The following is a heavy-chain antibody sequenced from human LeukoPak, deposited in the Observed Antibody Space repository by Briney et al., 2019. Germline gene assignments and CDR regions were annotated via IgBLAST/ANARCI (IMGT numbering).Heavy chain of an antibody. CDR2: INTDGSIT. J-gene: IGHJ4*02. V-gene: IGHV3-74*01. CDR1: GFTFSNYW. CDR3: ARAVGVTDY. Sequence: PGGSLRLSCAASGFTFSNYWMHWVRQAPGKGLVWVSRINTDGSITTYADSVKGRFTISRDNAKNTPYLHMNSLRAEDTAVYYCARAVGVTDYWGQGTLVTVSS. D-gene: IGHD1-26*01.